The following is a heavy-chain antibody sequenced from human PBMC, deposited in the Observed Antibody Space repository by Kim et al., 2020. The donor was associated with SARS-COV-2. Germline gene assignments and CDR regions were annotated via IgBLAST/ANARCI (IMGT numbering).Heavy chain of an antibody. V-gene: IGHV3-74*01. Sequence: GGSPRLSCAASGFTFSSSWMHWVRQAPGKGLVWLSHISNDGYTTAYADSVKGRFTVSRDNAKNTLYLQMNSLRAEDTAVYFCARSPSGPEGYWGQGTLVTVSS. CDR2: ISNDGYTT. J-gene: IGHJ4*02. CDR1: GFTFSSSW. CDR3: ARSPSGPEGY.